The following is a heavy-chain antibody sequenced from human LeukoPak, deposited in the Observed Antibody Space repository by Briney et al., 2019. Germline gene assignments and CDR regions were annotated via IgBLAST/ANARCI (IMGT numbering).Heavy chain of an antibody. J-gene: IGHJ4*02. V-gene: IGHV3-74*03. CDR3: ARVVDDYDSGGFSWFDY. CDR1: GLTFSSSW. CDR2: VNSDGSRT. Sequence: GGSLSLSCAASGLTFSSSWMHWVRHGPGKGLESVSRVNSDGSRTTYADSVKGRFTISRDNAKNTLYLQMTSLRAEDTAVYYCARVVDDYDSGGFSWFDYWGQGTLVTVSS. D-gene: IGHD3-22*01.